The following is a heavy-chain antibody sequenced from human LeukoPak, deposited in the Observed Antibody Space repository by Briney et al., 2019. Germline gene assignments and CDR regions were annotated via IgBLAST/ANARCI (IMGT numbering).Heavy chain of an antibody. D-gene: IGHD6-13*01. J-gene: IGHJ5*02. CDR2: IYPGDSRI. Sequence: GESLKISCQGFGYSYTSYWIGWVRQMPGKGMEWMGVIYPGDSRIRYNPSFQGQVTISVDKAISTAYLQWVSLKASDTAMYYCACRDLTSTWSFPWGQGTLVTVSS. V-gene: IGHV5-51*01. CDR1: GYSYTSYW. CDR3: ACRDLTSTWSFP.